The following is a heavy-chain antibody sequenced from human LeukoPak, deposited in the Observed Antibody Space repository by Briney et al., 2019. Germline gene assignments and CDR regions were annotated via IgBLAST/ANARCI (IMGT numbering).Heavy chain of an antibody. V-gene: IGHV3-23*01. CDR2: ISASGGST. Sequence: GGSLRLSCAVSGFTFSSYAMSWVRQAPGKGLEWVSAISASGGSTYYADSVKGRFIISRDDSRNTLYLQMNSLRAEVTAIYYCAKEGSSSWYYFDYWGQGTLVTVSS. CDR3: AKEGSSSWYYFDY. J-gene: IGHJ4*02. D-gene: IGHD6-13*01. CDR1: GFTFSSYA.